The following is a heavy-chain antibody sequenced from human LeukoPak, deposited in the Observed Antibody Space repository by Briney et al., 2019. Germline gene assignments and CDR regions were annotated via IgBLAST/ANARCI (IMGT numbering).Heavy chain of an antibody. CDR3: ASRPSRCSSTSCYPFGY. CDR1: GFTFSSYS. D-gene: IGHD2-2*01. V-gene: IGHV3-21*01. J-gene: IGHJ4*02. Sequence: GGSLRLSCAASGFTFSSYSLNWVRQAPGKGLEWVSSISSSSSYIYYADSVKGRFTISRDNAKNSLYLQMNSLRAEDTAVYYCASRPSRCSSTSCYPFGYWGQGTLVTVSS. CDR2: ISSSSSYI.